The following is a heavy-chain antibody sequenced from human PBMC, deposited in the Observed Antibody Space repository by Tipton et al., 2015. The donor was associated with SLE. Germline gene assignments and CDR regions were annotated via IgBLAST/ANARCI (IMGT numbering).Heavy chain of an antibody. J-gene: IGHJ6*02. CDR3: ARWLVVAEGPYYYYYGMDV. CDR2: IYYSGST. V-gene: IGHV4-39*07. CDR1: GGSISSSSYY. D-gene: IGHD6-19*01. Sequence: LRLSCTVSGGSISSSSYYWGWIRQPPGKGLEWIGSIYYSGSTNYNPSLKSRVTISVDTSKNQFSLKLSSVTAADTAVYYCARWLVVAEGPYYYYYGMDVWGQGTTVTVSS.